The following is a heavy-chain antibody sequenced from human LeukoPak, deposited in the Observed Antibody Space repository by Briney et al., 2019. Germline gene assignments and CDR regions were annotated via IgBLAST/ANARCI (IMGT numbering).Heavy chain of an antibody. J-gene: IGHJ3*02. CDR1: GFTFSTYN. CDR2: ITSSSSYI. D-gene: IGHD6-13*01. V-gene: IGHV3-21*01. Sequence: GGSLRLSCAASGFTFSTYNMNWVRQAPGKGLEWVSSITSSSSYIYYADSVKGRFTISRDNAKNSLYLQMNSLRAEDTAVYYCARESSGSSCDIWGQGTMVTVSS. CDR3: ARESSGSSCDI.